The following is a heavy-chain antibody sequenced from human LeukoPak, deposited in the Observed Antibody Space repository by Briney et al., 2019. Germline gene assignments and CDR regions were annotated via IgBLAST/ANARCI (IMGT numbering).Heavy chain of an antibody. Sequence: GESLTISCKGSGYSFTTYWIGWVRQMPGKGLEWMGIIYPSDSDTRYSPSFQGQVTISADKSISTAYLQWSSLKASDTAMYYCARRERYSSSWYFDCWGQGTLVTVSS. CDR2: IYPSDSDT. D-gene: IGHD6-13*01. J-gene: IGHJ4*02. CDR1: GYSFTTYW. CDR3: ARRERYSSSWYFDC. V-gene: IGHV5-51*01.